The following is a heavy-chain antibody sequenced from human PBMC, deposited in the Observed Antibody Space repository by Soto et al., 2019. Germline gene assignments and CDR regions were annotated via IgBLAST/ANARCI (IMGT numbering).Heavy chain of an antibody. CDR2: INPNSGGT. D-gene: IGHD3-10*01. Sequence: ASVKVSCKASGYTFTGYYMHWVRQAPGQGLEWMGWINPNSGGTNYAQKFQGWVTMIRDTSISTAYMELSRLRSDDTAVYYCARGGHITMVRGVIDYWGQGTLVTVSS. CDR3: ARGGHITMVRGVIDY. CDR1: GYTFTGYY. V-gene: IGHV1-2*04. J-gene: IGHJ4*02.